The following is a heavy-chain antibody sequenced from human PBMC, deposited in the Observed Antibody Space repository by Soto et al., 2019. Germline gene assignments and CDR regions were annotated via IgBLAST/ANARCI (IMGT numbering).Heavy chain of an antibody. J-gene: IGHJ5*02. CDR1: GGTFSSYA. CDR3: ARDLPYYDSSGYQETYWFDP. D-gene: IGHD3-22*01. V-gene: IGHV1-69*01. CDR2: IIPIFGTA. Sequence: QVQLVQSGAEVKKPGSSVKVSCKASGGTFSSYAISWVRQAPGQGLEWMGGIIPIFGTANYAQKFQGRVTITADESTSTADMELSSLRSEDTAVYYWARDLPYYDSSGYQETYWFDPWGQGTLVTVSS.